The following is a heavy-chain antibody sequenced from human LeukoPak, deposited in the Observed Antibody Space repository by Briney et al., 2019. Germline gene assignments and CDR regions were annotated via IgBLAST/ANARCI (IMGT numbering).Heavy chain of an antibody. CDR3: AIGWQLDRFDY. CDR1: GFTVSNTY. J-gene: IGHJ4*02. CDR2: IYSGGST. V-gene: IGHV3-66*01. D-gene: IGHD6-6*01. Sequence: AGGSLRLSCAASGFTVSNTYMSWVRQAPGKGLEWVSLIYSGGSTYYADSVKGRFTISRDNAQNSLYLQMNSLRAEDTAVYYCAIGWQLDRFDYWGQGTLVTVSS.